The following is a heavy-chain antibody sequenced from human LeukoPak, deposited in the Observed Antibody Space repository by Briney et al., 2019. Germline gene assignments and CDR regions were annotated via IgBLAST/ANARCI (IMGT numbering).Heavy chain of an antibody. CDR3: ATLHPYSSSWYVLDY. CDR1: GYTFTSYA. Sequence: GASVKVSCKASGYTFTSYAMHWVRQAPGQRLEWMGWINAGNGNTKYSQKFQGRVTITRDTSASTAYMELSSLRSEDTAVYYCATLHPYSSSWYVLDYWGQGTLVTVSS. D-gene: IGHD6-13*01. CDR2: INAGNGNT. V-gene: IGHV1-3*01. J-gene: IGHJ4*02.